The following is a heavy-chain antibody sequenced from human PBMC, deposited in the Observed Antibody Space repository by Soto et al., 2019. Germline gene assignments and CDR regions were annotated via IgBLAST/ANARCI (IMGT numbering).Heavy chain of an antibody. CDR1: GYTFTSFD. D-gene: IGHD2-15*01. J-gene: IGHJ6*03. CDR3: ARGSLRSYCSGGSCYSNYYYYMDV. CDR2: MNPNSGNT. Sequence: GASVKVSCKASGYTFTSFDINWVRQATGQRLERIGWMNPNSGNTGYAQKFQGRVTITRNTSISTAYMELSSLRSEDTAVYYCARGSLRSYCSGGSCYSNYYYYMDVWGKGTTVTVSS. V-gene: IGHV1-8*01.